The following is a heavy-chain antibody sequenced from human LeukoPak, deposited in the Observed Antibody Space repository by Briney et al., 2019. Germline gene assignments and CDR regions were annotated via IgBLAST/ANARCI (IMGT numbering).Heavy chain of an antibody. CDR1: GFTFSIAW. CDR3: ARDGSIWDY. Sequence: GGSLRLSCAASGFTFSIAWMSWVRQAPGKGLEWVANIKQDGSEKYYVDSVKGRFTISRDNAKNPLYLQMNSLRAEDTAVYYCARDGSIWDYWGQGTLVTVSS. V-gene: IGHV3-7*01. J-gene: IGHJ4*02. D-gene: IGHD2-2*02. CDR2: IKQDGSEK.